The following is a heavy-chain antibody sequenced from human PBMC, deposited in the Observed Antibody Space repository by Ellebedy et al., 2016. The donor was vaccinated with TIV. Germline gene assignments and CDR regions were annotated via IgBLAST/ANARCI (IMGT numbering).Heavy chain of an antibody. CDR3: ARGPRYNVISFFDY. V-gene: IGHV4-4*02. CDR2: IYHSGST. J-gene: IGHJ4*02. D-gene: IGHD3-10*01. Sequence: MPSETLSLTCAVSGGSISSSNWWSWVRQPPGKGLEWIGEIYHSGSTNYNPSLKSRVTISVDKSKNQFSLKLSSVTAADTAVYFCARGPRYNVISFFDYWGLGTLVTVTS. CDR1: GGSISSSNW.